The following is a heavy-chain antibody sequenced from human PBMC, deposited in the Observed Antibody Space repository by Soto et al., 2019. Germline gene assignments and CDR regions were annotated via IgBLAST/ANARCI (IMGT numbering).Heavy chain of an antibody. CDR2: IWYDGSNK. J-gene: IGHJ3*02. V-gene: IGHV3-33*01. CDR3: ARDSSGYYYDGDAFDI. D-gene: IGHD3-22*01. Sequence: GGSLRLSCAASGFTFSSYGMHWVRQAPGKGLEWVAVIWYDGSNKYYADSVKGRFTISRDNSKNTLYLQMNSLRAEDTAVYYCARDSSGYYYDGDAFDIWGQGTMVTVSS. CDR1: GFTFSSYG.